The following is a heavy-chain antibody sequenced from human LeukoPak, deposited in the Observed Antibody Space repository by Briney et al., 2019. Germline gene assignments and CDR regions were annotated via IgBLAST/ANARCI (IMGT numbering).Heavy chain of an antibody. Sequence: PSETLSLTCTVSGGSISSYYWSWIRQPPGEGLEWIGYIYYSGSTYYNPSLKSRVTTSVDTSKNQFSLKLSSVTAADTAVYYCARAYGNGMDVWGQGTTVTVSS. D-gene: IGHD3-10*01. V-gene: IGHV4-30-4*08. CDR1: GGSISSYY. CDR3: ARAYGNGMDV. J-gene: IGHJ6*02. CDR2: IYYSGST.